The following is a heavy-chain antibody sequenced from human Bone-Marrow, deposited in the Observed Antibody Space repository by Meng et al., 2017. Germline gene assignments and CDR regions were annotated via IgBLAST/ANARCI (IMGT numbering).Heavy chain of an antibody. V-gene: IGHV4-34*01. J-gene: IGHJ2*01. Sequence: LRRSFAASGFAFCSYAMSWVRQAPVKGLAWKGEINHSVSTNYDPSLKSRVTISVDTSKNQFCLKLSSVTAADTAVYYCARGRVTTVTTPNWYFDLWGRGTLVTVSS. CDR3: ARGRVTTVTTPNWYFDL. CDR2: INHSVST. CDR1: GFAFCSYA. D-gene: IGHD4-17*01.